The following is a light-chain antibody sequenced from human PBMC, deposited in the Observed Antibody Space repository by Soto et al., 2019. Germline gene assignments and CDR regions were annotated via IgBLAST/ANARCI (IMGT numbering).Light chain of an antibody. Sequence: DIQMTQSPSTLSASVGDRVTITCRASQSISSWLAWYQQKPGEAPKLLIYKASSLESGAPSRFSGSGSGTEFTLTISSLQPDDFATYYFQQYNSYPFTFGPGTKVDIK. J-gene: IGKJ3*01. CDR3: QQYNSYPFT. V-gene: IGKV1-5*03. CDR1: QSISSW. CDR2: KAS.